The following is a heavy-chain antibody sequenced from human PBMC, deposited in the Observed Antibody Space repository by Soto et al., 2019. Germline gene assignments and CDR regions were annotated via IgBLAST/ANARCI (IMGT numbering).Heavy chain of an antibody. D-gene: IGHD3-22*01. CDR2: IVVGSGNT. CDR1: GFTFSSPA. Sequence: SVKVSCKASGFTFSSPAVQWVRQARGQSLEWIGWIVVGSGNTNYAQKFQERVTITRDMSTSTAYMELSSLRSEDKAVYYCAPRPNSYDSSGYSPSWGQGTLVTVSS. V-gene: IGHV1-58*01. J-gene: IGHJ4*02. CDR3: APRPNSYDSSGYSPS.